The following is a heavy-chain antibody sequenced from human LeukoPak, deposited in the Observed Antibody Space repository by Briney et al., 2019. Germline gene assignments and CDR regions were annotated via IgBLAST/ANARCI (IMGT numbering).Heavy chain of an antibody. CDR2: ISYDGSNK. Sequence: GGSRRLSCAASGFTFSSYAMHWVRQAPGKGLEWVAVISYDGSNKYYADSVKGRFTISRDNSKNTLYLQMNSLRAEDTAVYYCAKDRNYVLDHDAFDIWGQGTMVTVSS. J-gene: IGHJ3*02. CDR1: GFTFSSYA. V-gene: IGHV3-30-3*01. CDR3: AKDRNYVLDHDAFDI. D-gene: IGHD1-7*01.